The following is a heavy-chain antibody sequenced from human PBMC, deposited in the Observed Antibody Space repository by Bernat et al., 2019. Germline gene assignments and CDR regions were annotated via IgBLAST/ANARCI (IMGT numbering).Heavy chain of an antibody. J-gene: IGHJ3*02. CDR3: ARDGEYYDYIWGSYKVAFDI. D-gene: IGHD3-16*01. CDR2: IWYDGSNK. V-gene: IGHV3-33*01. CDR1: GFTFSSYG. Sequence: QVQLVESGGGVVQPGRSLRLSCAASGFTFSSYGMHWVRQAPGKGLEWVAVIWYDGSNKYYADSVKGRFTISRDNSKNTLYLQMNSLRADDTAVYYCARDGEYYDYIWGSYKVAFDIWGQGTMVTVSS.